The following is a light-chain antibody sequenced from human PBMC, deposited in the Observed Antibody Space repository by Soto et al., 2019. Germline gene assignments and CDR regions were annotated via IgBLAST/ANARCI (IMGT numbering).Light chain of an antibody. V-gene: IGKV4-1*01. CDR3: QQFYSTPFT. J-gene: IGKJ3*01. Sequence: DIVMTQSPDSLAVSLGERPTINCKSSQSVLYSSNNKNYLAWYQQKPGHPPKLLIYWASTRESGVPDRFSGSGSGTDFTLTISSLQADDVAVYYCQQFYSTPFTFGPGTTVDIK. CDR2: WAS. CDR1: QSVLYSSNNKNY.